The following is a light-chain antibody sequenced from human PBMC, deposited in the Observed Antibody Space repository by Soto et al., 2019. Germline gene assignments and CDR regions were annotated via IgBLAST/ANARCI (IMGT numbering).Light chain of an antibody. J-gene: IGKJ1*01. V-gene: IGKV3-15*01. CDR2: GAS. Sequence: EIVMTQSPATLSVSPGXRATLSCRASQSVSSNLAWYQQKPGQAPRLLIYGASTRATGIPARFSGSGSGTEFTLTISSLQSEDFAVYYCQQYNNWPGTFGQGTKVDIK. CDR1: QSVSSN. CDR3: QQYNNWPGT.